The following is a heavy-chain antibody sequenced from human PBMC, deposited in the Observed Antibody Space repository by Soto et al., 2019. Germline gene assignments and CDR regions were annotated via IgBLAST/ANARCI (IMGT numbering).Heavy chain of an antibody. Sequence: EAQLVGSGGGLVQPGDSLRLSCAASGFALRTHWMSWVRQTPEKGLEWVANIKQDGSAKFYAASVRGRFTISRDNANNSLYLQLNSLRAEDTAVYYCARDDGYRVFDCWGQGSRVTVS. D-gene: IGHD6-25*01. J-gene: IGHJ4*02. V-gene: IGHV3-7*01. CDR2: IKQDGSAK. CDR3: ARDDGYRVFDC. CDR1: GFALRTHW.